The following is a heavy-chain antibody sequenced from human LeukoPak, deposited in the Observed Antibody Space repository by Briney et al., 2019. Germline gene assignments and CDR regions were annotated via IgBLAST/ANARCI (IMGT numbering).Heavy chain of an antibody. V-gene: IGHV3-48*02. D-gene: IGHD6-19*01. CDR3: ARDGGGISSGWSPLDKRRQIRQKMTN. Sequence: GRPLRPSFAALGITFRSYGMNWGRRAPGKGRDWISYINSDSSTLYPAGSVRGRVTSSRDNAKNSLFLQVDSLRDEDTAVYCCARDGGGISSGWSPLDKRRQIRQKMTNWGQGTLVTVSS. CDR2: INSDSSTL. J-gene: IGHJ4*02. CDR1: GITFRSYG.